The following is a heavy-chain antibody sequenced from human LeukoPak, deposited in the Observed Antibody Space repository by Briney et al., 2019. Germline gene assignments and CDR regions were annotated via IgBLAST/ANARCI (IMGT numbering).Heavy chain of an antibody. J-gene: IGHJ5*02. V-gene: IGHV3-48*03. CDR1: GFTFSSYE. Sequence: PGGSLRLSCAASGFTFSSYEMNWVRQAPGKGLEWVSYISSSGSTIYYADSVKGRFTISRDNAKNSLYLQMNSLRAEDTAVYYCARDLLPDRGRIAPWGQGTLVTVSS. D-gene: IGHD1-26*01. CDR3: ARDLLPDRGRIAP. CDR2: ISSSGSTI.